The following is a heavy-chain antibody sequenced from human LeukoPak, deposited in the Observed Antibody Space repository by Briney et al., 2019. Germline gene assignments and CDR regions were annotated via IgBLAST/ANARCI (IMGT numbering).Heavy chain of an antibody. CDR1: GFTFSSYV. V-gene: IGHV3-23*01. CDR3: ARDPVSITMIVTAFDY. D-gene: IGHD3-22*01. CDR2: ISGSGGTT. J-gene: IGHJ4*02. Sequence: PGESLRLSCAASGFTFSSYVMNWVRQAPGKGLEWVSAISGSGGTTYYADSVKGRFTISRDNSKNTPYLQMNSLRAEDTAVYYCARDPVSITMIVTAFDYWGQGTLVTVSS.